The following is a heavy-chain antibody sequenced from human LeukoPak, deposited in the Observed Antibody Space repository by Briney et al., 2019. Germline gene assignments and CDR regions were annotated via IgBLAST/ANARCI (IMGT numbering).Heavy chain of an antibody. CDR1: GFTFSSYW. J-gene: IGHJ3*02. CDR2: INSDGSST. V-gene: IGHV3-74*01. CDR3: ARWGLRTGAFDI. D-gene: IGHD4-17*01. Sequence: GGSLRLSCAASGFTFSSYWMHWVRQAPGKGLVWVSRINSDGSSTSYADSVKGRFTISRDNAKNSLYLQMNSLRAEDTAVYYCARWGLRTGAFDIWGQGTMVTVSS.